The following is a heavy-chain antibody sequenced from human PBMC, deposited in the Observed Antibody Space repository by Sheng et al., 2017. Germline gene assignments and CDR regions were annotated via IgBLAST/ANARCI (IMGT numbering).Heavy chain of an antibody. J-gene: IGHJ3*02. CDR2: ISAYNGNT. Sequence: QVQLVQSGAEVKKPGASVKVSCKAYGYTFTTFGISWLRQAPGQGLEWMGWISAYNGNTNYAQNLQGRVTMTTVTSTNTAYMELRSLISDDTAVYYCARDVPCSSISCFGDPAFDIWGQGTMVTVSS. D-gene: IGHD2-2*01. CDR1: GYTFTTFG. V-gene: IGHV1-18*01. CDR3: ARDVPCSSISCFGDPAFDI.